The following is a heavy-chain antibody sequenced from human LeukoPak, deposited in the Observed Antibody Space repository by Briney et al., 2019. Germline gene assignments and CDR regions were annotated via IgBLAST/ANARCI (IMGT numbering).Heavy chain of an antibody. D-gene: IGHD6-19*01. Sequence: GGSLRLSCAASGFTFDDYAMHWVRQAPGKGLEWVSGISWNSGSIGYADSVKGRFTISRDNAKNSLYLQMNSLRAEDTALYYCAKSVAGSISTYYYYGMDVWGQGTTVTVSS. CDR1: GFTFDDYA. CDR2: ISWNSGSI. V-gene: IGHV3-9*01. J-gene: IGHJ6*02. CDR3: AKSVAGSISTYYYYGMDV.